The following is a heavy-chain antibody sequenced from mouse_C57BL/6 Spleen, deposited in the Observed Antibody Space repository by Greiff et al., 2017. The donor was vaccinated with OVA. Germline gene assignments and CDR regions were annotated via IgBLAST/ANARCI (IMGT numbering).Heavy chain of an antibody. CDR1: GYAFSSSW. D-gene: IGHD1-1*01. CDR2: IYPGDGDT. J-gene: IGHJ2*01. V-gene: IGHV1-82*01. Sequence: VQLQQSGPELVKPGASVKISCKASGYAFSSSWMNWVKQRPGKGLEWIGRIYPGDGDTNYNGKFKGKATLTADKSSSTAYMQLSSLTSEDSAVYFCARERAGSSSFDYWGQGTTLTVSS. CDR3: ARERAGSSSFDY.